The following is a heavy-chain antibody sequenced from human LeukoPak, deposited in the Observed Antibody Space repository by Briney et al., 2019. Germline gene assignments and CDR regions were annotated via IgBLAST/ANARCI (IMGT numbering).Heavy chain of an antibody. J-gene: IGHJ2*01. CDR2: IYYSGSI. V-gene: IGHV4-39*07. D-gene: IGHD6-13*01. CDR3: ARAIAAAAPYWYFDL. Sequence: PSETLSLTCTVSGGSISSYYWGWIRQPPGKGLEWIGSIYYSGSIYYNPSLKSRVTISVDTSKNQFSLKLSSVTAADTAVYYCARAIAAAAPYWYFDLWGRGTLVTVSS. CDR1: GGSISSYY.